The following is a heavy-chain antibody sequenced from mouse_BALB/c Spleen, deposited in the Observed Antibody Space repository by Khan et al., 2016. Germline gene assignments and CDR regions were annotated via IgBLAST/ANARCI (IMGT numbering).Heavy chain of an antibody. CDR3: ARWSKVFDY. CDR1: GHPFTTYW. J-gene: IGHJ2*01. V-gene: IGHV1-52*01. Sequence: QVQLQQPGAELVRPGASVKLSCKASGHPFTTYWMNWFKQRPEQGLEWIGRIDPYDSETHYDQKFKDKAILTVDTSSSTAYLQLSSLTSEDSADYCGARWSKVFDYWGQGTTLTVSS. CDR2: IDPYDSET.